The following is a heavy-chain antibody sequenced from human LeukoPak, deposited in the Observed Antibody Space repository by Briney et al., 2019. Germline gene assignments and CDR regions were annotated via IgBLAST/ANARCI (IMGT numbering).Heavy chain of an antibody. CDR1: GFTFSTYG. Sequence: GGSLRLSCAASGFTFSTYGMNWVRQAPGKGLEWVSYISSSSHTIYYTDSVKGRFTISRDNSKNTLFLRMNSLRDEDTAVYYCAKNLYCGGGSCYPSALGMDVWGQGTTVTVSS. J-gene: IGHJ6*02. V-gene: IGHV3-48*02. CDR3: AKNLYCGGGSCYPSALGMDV. D-gene: IGHD2-15*01. CDR2: ISSSSHTI.